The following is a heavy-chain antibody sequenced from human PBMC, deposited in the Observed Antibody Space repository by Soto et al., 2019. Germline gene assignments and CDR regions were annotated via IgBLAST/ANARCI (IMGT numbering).Heavy chain of an antibody. V-gene: IGHV1-69*12. J-gene: IGHJ5*02. CDR2: IVPMFGTA. CDR1: GGTFGNSA. D-gene: IGHD3-3*01. Sequence: QVQLVQSGAEVKKPGSSVNVSCKTSGGTFGNSAVTWVRQAPGQGLEWLGGIVPMFGTANCAQKFQGRVTITADESTITAYMELSSLNTDDTAVYYCARDGDPQSAFWSGPLGGGRFDPWGQGTLVTVSS. CDR3: ARDGDPQSAFWSGPLGGGRFDP.